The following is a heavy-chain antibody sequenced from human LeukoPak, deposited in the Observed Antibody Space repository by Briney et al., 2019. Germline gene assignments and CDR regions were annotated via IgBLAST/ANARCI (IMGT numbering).Heavy chain of an antibody. CDR2: ISGSGDNT. V-gene: IGHV3-23*01. J-gene: IGHJ3*02. CDR3: AKDRLNGCNRPMTFDI. D-gene: IGHD5-24*01. Sequence: GGSLRLSCAASGFTSSNYAMNWVRQAPGKGLEWVSGISGSGDNTYYADSVKGRFTISRDKFKNTLYLQMNSLRAEDTAVYYCAKDRLNGCNRPMTFDIWGQGTMVTVSS. CDR1: GFTSSNYA.